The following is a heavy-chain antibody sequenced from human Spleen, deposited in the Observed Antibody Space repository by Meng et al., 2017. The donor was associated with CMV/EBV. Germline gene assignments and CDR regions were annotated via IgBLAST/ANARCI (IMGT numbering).Heavy chain of an antibody. CDR1: GYTFSTYW. J-gene: IGHJ6*02. CDR3: ARHGFVPTAVPPGGMDV. CDR2: IYPDDSDT. D-gene: IGHD2-2*01. Sequence: GGSLRLSCKGSGYTFSTYWIGWVRQMPGKGLEWMGIIYPDDSDTRYSPSFQGQVTISADKSISTAYLQWVSLKASDTAMYYCARHGFVPTAVPPGGMDVWGQGTTVTVSS. V-gene: IGHV5-51*01.